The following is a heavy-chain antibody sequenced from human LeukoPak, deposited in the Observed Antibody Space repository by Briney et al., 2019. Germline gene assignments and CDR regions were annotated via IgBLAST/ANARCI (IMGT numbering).Heavy chain of an antibody. J-gene: IGHJ4*02. CDR2: IKSKTDGGTT. Sequence: GGSLRLSCAASGFTFSNAWMSWVRQAPGKGLEWVGRIKSKTDGGTTDYAAPVKGRFTISRDDSKNTLYLQMNSLKTEDTAVYYCTPESTLLDYGDYALPGYWGQGTLVTVSS. V-gene: IGHV3-15*01. CDR1: GFTFSNAW. D-gene: IGHD4-17*01. CDR3: TPESTLLDYGDYALPGY.